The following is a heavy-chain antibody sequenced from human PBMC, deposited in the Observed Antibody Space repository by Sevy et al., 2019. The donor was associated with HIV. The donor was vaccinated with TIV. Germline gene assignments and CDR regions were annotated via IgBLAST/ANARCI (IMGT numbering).Heavy chain of an antibody. Sequence: GGSLRLSCAASGFTFSSYEMNWVRQAPGKGLEWVSYISSSGTTIYYAGSVKGRFTTSRDNAKNSLYLQMNSLRAEDTAVYYCAGEGIGRGWFDPWGQGTLVTVSS. CDR2: ISSSGTTI. J-gene: IGHJ5*02. V-gene: IGHV3-48*03. CDR1: GFTFSSYE. CDR3: AGEGIGRGWFDP. D-gene: IGHD3-10*01.